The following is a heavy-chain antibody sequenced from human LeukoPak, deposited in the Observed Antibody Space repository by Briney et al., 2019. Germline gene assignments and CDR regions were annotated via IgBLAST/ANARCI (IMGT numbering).Heavy chain of an antibody. CDR3: ARGTTVNGYYGTDV. D-gene: IGHD4-17*01. CDR2: IYSGGST. Sequence: PGGSLTLSCAVSGFTVSSYYMSWVRQAPGKGLEWVSVIYSGGSTPYADSVKGRFTISRHNSKNTLYLQMNSLRAEDTAVYYCARGTTVNGYYGTDVWGQGTTVTVSS. J-gene: IGHJ6*02. V-gene: IGHV3-53*04. CDR1: GFTVSSYY.